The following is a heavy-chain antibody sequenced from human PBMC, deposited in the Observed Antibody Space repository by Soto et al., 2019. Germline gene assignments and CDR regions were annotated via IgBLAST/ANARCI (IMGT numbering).Heavy chain of an antibody. V-gene: IGHV3-23*01. CDR1: GFTFSSYA. J-gene: IGHJ4*02. Sequence: PGGSLRLSCAASGFTFSSYAMSWVRQAPGKGLEWVSAISGSGGSIYYADSVKGRFTLSRDNSKNTLYLQMNSLTAEDTAVYYCAKKQTFSSAPDYWGQGTLVTVSS. CDR3: AKKQTFSSAPDY. CDR2: ISGSGGSI.